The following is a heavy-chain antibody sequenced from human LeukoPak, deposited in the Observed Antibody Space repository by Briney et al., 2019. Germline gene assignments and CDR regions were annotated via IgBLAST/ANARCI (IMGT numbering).Heavy chain of an antibody. CDR2: ISSSGSTI. CDR1: GFTFSDYY. J-gene: IGHJ5*02. Sequence: GGSLRLSCAASGFTFSDYYMSWIRQAPGKGLKWVSYISSSGSTIYYADSVKGRFTISRDNAKNSLYLQMNSLRAEDTAVYYCARDGLRYYDSSGYYNWFDPWGQGTLVTVSS. D-gene: IGHD3-22*01. V-gene: IGHV3-11*01. CDR3: ARDGLRYYDSSGYYNWFDP.